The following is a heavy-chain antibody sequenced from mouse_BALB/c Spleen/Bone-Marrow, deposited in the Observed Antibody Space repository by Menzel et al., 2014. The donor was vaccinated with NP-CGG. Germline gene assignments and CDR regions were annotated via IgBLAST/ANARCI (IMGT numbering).Heavy chain of an antibody. Sequence: EVKLVESGGGLVQPGGSLKLSCAASGFDFXRYWMSWVRQAPGKGLGWIGEINPDSSSINYTPSLKDKFIISRDNARNTLYLQMSKVRSEDTALYYCARPGDYDAMDYWGQGTPVTVSS. CDR1: GFDFXRYW. J-gene: IGHJ4*01. CDR3: ARPGDYDAMDY. CDR2: INPDSSSI. V-gene: IGHV4-1*02.